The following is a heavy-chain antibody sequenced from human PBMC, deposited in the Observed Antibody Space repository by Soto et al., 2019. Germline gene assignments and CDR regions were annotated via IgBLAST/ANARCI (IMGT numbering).Heavy chain of an antibody. V-gene: IGHV3-23*01. D-gene: IGHD3-3*01. Sequence: GGSLRLSCAASGFTFISYAISCVRQSAVKGLEWVSGISGSGGSTYYADSVKGRFTISRDNSKNTLYLQMNSLRAEDTAVYYCAKGVRDFWIYYYGMDVWGQGTTVTVSS. CDR3: AKGVRDFWIYYYGMDV. CDR2: ISGSGGST. J-gene: IGHJ6*02. CDR1: GFTFISYA.